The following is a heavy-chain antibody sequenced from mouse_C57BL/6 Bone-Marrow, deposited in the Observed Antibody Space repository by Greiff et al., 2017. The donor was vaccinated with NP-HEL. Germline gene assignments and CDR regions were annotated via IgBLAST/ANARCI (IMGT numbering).Heavy chain of an antibody. Sequence: EVHLVESGPELVKPGASVKIPCKASGYTFTDYNMDWVKQSHGKSLEWIGDINPNNGGTIYNQKFKGKATLTVDKSSSTAYMELRSLTSEDTAVYYCARQGNGNWYFDVWGTGTTVTVSS. V-gene: IGHV1-18*01. CDR2: INPNNGGT. CDR3: ARQGNGNWYFDV. CDR1: GYTFTDYN. D-gene: IGHD2-1*01. J-gene: IGHJ1*03.